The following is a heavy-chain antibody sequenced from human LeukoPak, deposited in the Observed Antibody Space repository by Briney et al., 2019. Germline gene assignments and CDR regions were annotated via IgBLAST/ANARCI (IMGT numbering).Heavy chain of an antibody. CDR3: SRENGAFSPFGY. D-gene: IGHD2-8*01. Sequence: SETLSLTCGVSGGSISNTNWWSWVRQPPGQGLEWIGEIPLSGLTHYNPSLESRVTVSLDKSKNQLSLNLTSVTAADTAVYYCSRENGAFSPFGYWGQGILVTVLS. V-gene: IGHV4-4*02. CDR2: IPLSGLT. J-gene: IGHJ4*02. CDR1: GGSISNTNW.